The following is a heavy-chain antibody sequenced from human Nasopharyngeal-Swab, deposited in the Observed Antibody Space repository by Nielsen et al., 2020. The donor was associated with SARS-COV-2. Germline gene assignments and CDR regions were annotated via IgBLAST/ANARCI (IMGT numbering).Heavy chain of an antibody. Sequence: GESLKISCAASGFTFDDYAMHWVRQAPGEGLEWVSLISGAGGSTYYADSVKGRFTISRDNSTNSLYLQMNSLRTEDTALYYCAKDSEVGATWDAFDIWGQGTMVTVSS. CDR2: ISGAGGST. V-gene: IGHV3-43*02. J-gene: IGHJ3*02. CDR1: GFTFDDYA. CDR3: AKDSEVGATWDAFDI. D-gene: IGHD1-26*01.